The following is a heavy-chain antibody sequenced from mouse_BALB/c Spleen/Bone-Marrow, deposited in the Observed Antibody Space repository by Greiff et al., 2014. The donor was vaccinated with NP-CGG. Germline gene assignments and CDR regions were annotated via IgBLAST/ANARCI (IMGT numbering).Heavy chain of an antibody. V-gene: IGHV5-9-2*01. CDR1: GFTFSSYG. CDR2: ISGGDSYT. D-gene: IGHD2-4*01. Sequence: EVQGVESGGGLVKPGGSLKLSCAASGFTFSSYGMSWVRQTPEKRLEWVATISGGDSYTYYPDSVKGRFTISRDNAKNTLYLQMSSLRSEDTAMYYCAMITTIAYWGQGTLVTVSA. CDR3: AMITTIAY. J-gene: IGHJ3*01.